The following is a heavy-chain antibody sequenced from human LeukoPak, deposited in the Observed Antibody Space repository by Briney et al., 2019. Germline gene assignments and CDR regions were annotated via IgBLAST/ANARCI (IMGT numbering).Heavy chain of an antibody. CDR3: ARLSGAAAGTMSGDWFDP. V-gene: IGHV1-2*02. CDR1: GYTFSGHY. D-gene: IGHD6-13*01. Sequence: ASVKVSCKASGYTFSGHYMHWIRQAPGQGLEWMGWINAESGETKYAQKFQGRVTMTRDTSISTAYMELSRLRSDDTAVYYCARLSGAAAGTMSGDWFDPWGQGTLVTVSS. J-gene: IGHJ5*02. CDR2: INAESGET.